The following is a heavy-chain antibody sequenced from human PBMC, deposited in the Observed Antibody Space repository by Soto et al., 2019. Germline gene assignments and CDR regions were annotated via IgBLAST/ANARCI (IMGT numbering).Heavy chain of an antibody. CDR1: GFTFTDHY. J-gene: IGHJ4*02. Sequence: QVRLVESGGGLVKPGGSLRLSCVASGFTFTDHYMSWIRQAPGKGLEWIAYMSPSGSGISYADSAKGRFTISRDNARNTLYLQMNTLSAEDTAVYYCARTARLVDYWGQGTLVTVSS. V-gene: IGHV3-11*01. CDR2: MSPSGSGI. CDR3: ARTARLVDY.